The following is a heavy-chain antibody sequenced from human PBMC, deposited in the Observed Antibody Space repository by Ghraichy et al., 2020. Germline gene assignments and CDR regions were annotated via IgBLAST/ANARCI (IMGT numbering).Heavy chain of an antibody. CDR3: ARVTYYYDSSGPLDAFDI. CDR2: IYYSGST. CDR1: GGSISSYY. J-gene: IGHJ3*02. Sequence: SETLSLTCTVSGGSISSYYWSWIRQPPGKGLEWIGYIYYSGSTNYNPSLKSRVTISVDTSKNQFSLKLSSVTAADTAVYYCARVTYYYDSSGPLDAFDIWGQGTMVTVSS. D-gene: IGHD3-22*01. V-gene: IGHV4-59*01.